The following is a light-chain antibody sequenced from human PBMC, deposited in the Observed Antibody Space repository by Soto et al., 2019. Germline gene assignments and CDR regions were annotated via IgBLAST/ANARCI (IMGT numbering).Light chain of an antibody. CDR2: GAS. CDR3: QQYNNWPQT. CDR1: QSVSID. V-gene: IGKV3-15*01. J-gene: IGKJ1*01. Sequence: EIVMTQSPATLPVSPGERVTLSCRASQSVSIDLAWYQQKPGQAPRLLIYGASTRATDIPARFSGSGSGTEFTLTISSLQSEDFAEYHCQQYNNWPQTFGQGTKVDIK.